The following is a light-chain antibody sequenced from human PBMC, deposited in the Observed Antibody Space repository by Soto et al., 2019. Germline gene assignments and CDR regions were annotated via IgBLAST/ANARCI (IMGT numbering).Light chain of an antibody. Sequence: DIQMTQSPSSLSASVGDRVTITCRASQSISSYLNWYQQKPGKAPKLLIYAASSLQSGVPSRFSGGGSGTDFTLTISGLQPADSATYYCQESYSEVLFSFGGGTKVEI. V-gene: IGKV1-39*01. CDR2: AAS. J-gene: IGKJ4*01. CDR1: QSISSY. CDR3: QESYSEVLFS.